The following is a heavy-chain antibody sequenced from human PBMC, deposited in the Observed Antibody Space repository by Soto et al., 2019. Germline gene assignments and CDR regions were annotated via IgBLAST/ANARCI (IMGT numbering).Heavy chain of an antibody. D-gene: IGHD2-2*01. CDR1: GFTVSNPY. V-gene: IGHV3-53*01. J-gene: IGHJ5*02. Sequence: GGSLRLSCAASGFTVSNPYMTWVRQPPGKGLECVSVIYTAGGTNYADSVKGRFIISRDNSKNTLYLQMNSLRAEDTSVYYCARALPVAKGGFDPWGQGTLVTVSS. CDR2: IYTAGGT. CDR3: ARALPVAKGGFDP.